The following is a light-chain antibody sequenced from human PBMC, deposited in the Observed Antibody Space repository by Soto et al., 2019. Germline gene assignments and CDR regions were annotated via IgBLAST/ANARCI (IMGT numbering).Light chain of an antibody. Sequence: EIVMTQSPATLSLSPGERATLSCRASQSVTVNLAWYQQKPGQAPKLLIYRASTRATGIPARLSGGGSGTEFTLTISSLQSEDFAVYICQQYNDWPPRWTFGQGTKVEIK. CDR3: QQYNDWPPRWT. J-gene: IGKJ1*01. CDR2: RAS. CDR1: QSVTVN. V-gene: IGKV3-15*01.